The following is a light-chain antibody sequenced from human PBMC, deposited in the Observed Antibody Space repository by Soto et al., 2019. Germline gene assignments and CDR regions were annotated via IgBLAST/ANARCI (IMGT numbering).Light chain of an antibody. J-gene: IGLJ2*01. Sequence: QSALTQPASVSGSPGQSITISCTGTSSDVGGFNYVSWYQHHPGKAPKLMIYDVSNRPSGVSDRFSGSKSGNTASLTISGLQAEDEAYYYCSSYASTTLLVFDGGTKLTVL. CDR3: SSYASTTLLV. CDR2: DVS. V-gene: IGLV2-14*03. CDR1: SSDVGGFNY.